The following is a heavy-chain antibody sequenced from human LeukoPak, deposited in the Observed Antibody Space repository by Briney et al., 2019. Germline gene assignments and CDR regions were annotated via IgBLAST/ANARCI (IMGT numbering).Heavy chain of an antibody. CDR3: ARGGYYGWGSFPDY. CDR1: GYTFTSYY. D-gene: IGHD3-10*01. V-gene: IGHV1-46*01. Sequence: ASVKVSCKASGYTFTSYYMHWVRQAPGQGLEWMGIINPSGGSTSYAQKFQGRVTMTTDTSTSTAYMDLRSLRSDDTAVYYCARGGYYGWGSFPDYWGQGTLVTVSS. J-gene: IGHJ4*02. CDR2: INPSGGST.